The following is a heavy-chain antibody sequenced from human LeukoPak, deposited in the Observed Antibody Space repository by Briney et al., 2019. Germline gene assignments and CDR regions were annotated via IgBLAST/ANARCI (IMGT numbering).Heavy chain of an antibody. CDR3: ARERIRHYYDSSGYPDY. CDR2: INPNSGGT. V-gene: IGHV1-2*02. Sequence: ASVKVSCKASGYTFTGYYMHWVRQAPGQGLEWMGWINPNSGGTNYAQKFQGRVTMTRDTSISTACMELSRLRSDDTAVYYCARERIRHYYDSSGYPDYWGQGTLVTVSS. J-gene: IGHJ4*02. D-gene: IGHD3-22*01. CDR1: GYTFTGYY.